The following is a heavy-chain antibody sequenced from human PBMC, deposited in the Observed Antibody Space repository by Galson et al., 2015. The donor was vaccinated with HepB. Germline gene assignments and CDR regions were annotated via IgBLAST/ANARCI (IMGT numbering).Heavy chain of an antibody. CDR1: GGSFSDYY. CDR2: IDYRGST. J-gene: IGHJ4*02. CDR3: ARDRRLYFDTGGQGY. V-gene: IGHV4-34*01. D-gene: IGHD2-8*02. Sequence: SETLSLTCAVFGGSFSDYYWSWIRQPPGKGLEWIGEIDYRGSTKYNPSLKSRVTISVDTSKNQFSLKLNSVTAADTAVYFCARDRRLYFDTGGQGYWGQGTVVTVSS.